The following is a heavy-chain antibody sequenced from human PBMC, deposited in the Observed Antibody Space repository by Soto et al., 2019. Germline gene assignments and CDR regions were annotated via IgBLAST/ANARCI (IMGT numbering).Heavy chain of an antibody. J-gene: IGHJ4*02. D-gene: IGHD6-13*01. CDR2: IYPGDYDT. V-gene: IGHV5-51*01. CDR1: GYSLTSYW. CDR3: ARQIYDSGTGPNLQFYFVS. Sequence: GESLKISFKGSGYSLTSYWIGWVSQMPGKVLDWMGIIYPGDYDTRYSPSFQGQVTPAADKSITTVCLQWSSLRAADTSMYYCARQIYDSGTGPNLQFYFVSGGQGTPVTVSS.